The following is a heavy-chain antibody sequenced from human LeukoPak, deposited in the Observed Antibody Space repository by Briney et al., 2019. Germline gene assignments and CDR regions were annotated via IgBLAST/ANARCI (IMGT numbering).Heavy chain of an antibody. J-gene: IGHJ1*01. CDR3: ARSRYYYDSSGYYDPAEYFQH. Sequence: SETLSLTCTVSGGSISSGGYYWSWIRQPPGKGLEWIGYIYHSGSTYYNPSLKSRVTISVDTSKNQFSLKLSSVTAADTAVYYCARSRYYYDSSGYYDPAEYFQHWGQGTLVTVSS. V-gene: IGHV4-30-2*01. CDR2: IYHSGST. CDR1: GGSISSGGYY. D-gene: IGHD3-22*01.